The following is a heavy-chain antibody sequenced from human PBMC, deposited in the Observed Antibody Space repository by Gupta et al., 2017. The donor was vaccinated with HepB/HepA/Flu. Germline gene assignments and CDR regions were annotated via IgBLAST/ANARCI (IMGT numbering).Heavy chain of an antibody. J-gene: IGHJ4*02. CDR2: ISYDGSNK. Sequence: QVQLVESGGGVVQPGRSLRLSCAASGFTFSSYGMHWVRQAPGKGLEWVAVISYDGSNKYYADSVKGRFTISRDNSKNTLYLQMNSLRAEDTAVYYCAATGWIQLWFRIDYWGQGTLVTVSS. D-gene: IGHD5-18*01. CDR3: AATGWIQLWFRIDY. CDR1: GFTFSSYG. V-gene: IGHV3-30*03.